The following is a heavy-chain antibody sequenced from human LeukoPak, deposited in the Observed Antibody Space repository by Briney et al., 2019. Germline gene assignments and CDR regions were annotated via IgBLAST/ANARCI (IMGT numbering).Heavy chain of an antibody. CDR2: IWYDGSIK. CDR3: ARGRPHGNDY. CDR1: GFTFNTYG. D-gene: IGHD4-23*01. V-gene: IGHV3-33*01. J-gene: IGHJ4*02. Sequence: GGSLRLSCAASGFTFNTYGMNWVRQAPGKGLEWVAVIWYDGSIKYYADSVKGRFTISRDNSENTLYLQMNSLRVEDTAVYYCARGRPHGNDYWGQGTLVTFSS.